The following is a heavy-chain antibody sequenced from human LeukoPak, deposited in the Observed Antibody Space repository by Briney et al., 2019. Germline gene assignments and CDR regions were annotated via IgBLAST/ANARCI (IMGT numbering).Heavy chain of an antibody. Sequence: GGSLRLSCAASGFTFSSYGMHWVRQAPGKGLEWVAVISYDGSNKYYADSVKGRFTISRDNSKNTLYLQMNSLRAEDTAVYYCARGGYCSSTSCFRDNWFDPWGQGTLVTVSS. CDR3: ARGGYCSSTSCFRDNWFDP. CDR1: GFTFSSYG. V-gene: IGHV3-30*03. J-gene: IGHJ5*02. CDR2: ISYDGSNK. D-gene: IGHD2-2*01.